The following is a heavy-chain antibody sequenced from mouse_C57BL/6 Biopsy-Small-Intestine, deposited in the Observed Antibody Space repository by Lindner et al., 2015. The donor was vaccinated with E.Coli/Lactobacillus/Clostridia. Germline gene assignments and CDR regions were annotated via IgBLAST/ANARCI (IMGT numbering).Heavy chain of an antibody. J-gene: IGHJ4*01. D-gene: IGHD6-1*01. CDR3: ARDGGYSMGGSTNFDY. Sequence: SVKVSCKASGYTFTNCALHWVRQAPGQGLEWMGWINPGSGNIKYSQNFQDRVTITRDTSASTVYMELSSLRSEDTAVYYCARDGGYSMGGSTNFDYWGQGTLVTVSS. CDR2: INPGSGNI. V-gene: IGHV1-62-2*01. CDR1: GYTFTNCA.